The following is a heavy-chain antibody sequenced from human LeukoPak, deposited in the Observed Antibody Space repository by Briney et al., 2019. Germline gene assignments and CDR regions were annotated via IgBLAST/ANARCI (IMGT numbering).Heavy chain of an antibody. Sequence: GGSLRLSCAASGFTFSSYAMSWVCQAPGKGLEWVSAISGSGGSTYYADSVKGRFTISRDNSKNTLYLQMNSLRAEDTAVYYCAKVKAQLLGTHHAFDTWGQGTMVTVSS. CDR3: AKVKAQLLGTHHAFDT. CDR1: GFTFSSYA. V-gene: IGHV3-23*01. D-gene: IGHD2-2*01. CDR2: ISGSGGST. J-gene: IGHJ3*02.